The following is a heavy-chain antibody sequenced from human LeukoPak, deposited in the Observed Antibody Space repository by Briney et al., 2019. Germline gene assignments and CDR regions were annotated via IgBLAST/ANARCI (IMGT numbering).Heavy chain of an antibody. D-gene: IGHD5-24*01. J-gene: IGHJ3*02. CDR1: GFTFSSYA. Sequence: GGSLRLSCAASGFTFSSYAMSWVRQAPGKGLEWVSAISGSGGSTYYADSVKGRLTISRDNSKNTLYLQMNSLRAEDTAVYYCARAEMATLDAFDIWGQGTMVTVSS. CDR2: ISGSGGST. CDR3: ARAEMATLDAFDI. V-gene: IGHV3-23*01.